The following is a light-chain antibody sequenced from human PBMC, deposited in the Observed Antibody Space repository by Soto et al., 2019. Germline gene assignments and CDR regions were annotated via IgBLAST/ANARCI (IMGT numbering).Light chain of an antibody. CDR1: NSDVGYYNY. J-gene: IGLJ3*02. Sequence: QSALTQPASVSGSPGQSITISCTGSNSDVGYYNYVSWYQQHPGKAPKLIIYEVNDRPSGVSTRFSASKSGNTASLTISGLQPDDEADYYCCSYTTNNTWVFGGGTKVTVL. CDR2: EVN. V-gene: IGLV2-14*01. CDR3: CSYTTNNTWV.